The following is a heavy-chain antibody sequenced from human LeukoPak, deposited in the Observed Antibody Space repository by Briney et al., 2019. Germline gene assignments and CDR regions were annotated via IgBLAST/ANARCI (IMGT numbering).Heavy chain of an antibody. CDR2: ISGSGGST. D-gene: IGHD3-10*01. CDR1: GFTFSSYA. J-gene: IGHJ4*02. CDR3: ARGAHPVRGVSFDY. V-gene: IGHV3-23*01. Sequence: PGGSLRLSCSASGFTFSSYAMHWVRQAPGKGLEWVSAISGSGGSTYYADSVKGRFTISRDNSKNTLYLQMNSLRAEDTAVYYCARGAHPVRGVSFDYWGQGTLVTVSS.